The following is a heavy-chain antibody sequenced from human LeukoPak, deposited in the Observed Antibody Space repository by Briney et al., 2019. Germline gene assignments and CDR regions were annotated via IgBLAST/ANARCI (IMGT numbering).Heavy chain of an antibody. CDR2: IYYSGST. CDR1: GDSISSSSYY. D-gene: IGHD3-22*01. CDR3: ARLQYYYDSNGYYSLYYFDY. J-gene: IGHJ4*03. Sequence: SEPLSLTCTVSGDSISSSSYYWGWIRQPPGKGLEWIGNIYYSGSTYYNPSLRSRLTISLDTSKNQFSLTLSSVTAADTAVYYCARLQYYYDSNGYYSLYYFDYWGHRTVVTVSS. V-gene: IGHV4-39*01.